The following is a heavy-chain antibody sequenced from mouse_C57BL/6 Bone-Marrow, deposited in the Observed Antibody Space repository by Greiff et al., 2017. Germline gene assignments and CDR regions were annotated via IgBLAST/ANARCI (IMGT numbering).Heavy chain of an antibody. CDR1: GYTFTSYW. D-gene: IGHD2-3*01. Sequence: VQLQQSGAELVRPGSSVKLSCKASGYTFTSYWMHWVKQRPIQGLEWIGNIDPSDSETHYNQKFKDKATVTVDKSSSTAYMQLSSLTSEDSAVYYCALIYDCYYVYFDYWGQGTTLTVSS. CDR2: IDPSDSET. V-gene: IGHV1-52*01. CDR3: ALIYDCYYVYFDY. J-gene: IGHJ2*01.